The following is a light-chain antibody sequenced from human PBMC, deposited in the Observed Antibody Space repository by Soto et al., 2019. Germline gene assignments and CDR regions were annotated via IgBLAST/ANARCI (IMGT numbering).Light chain of an antibody. CDR2: AAS. Sequence: DIQMTQSPSSLSASVGDRVTITCRASQDINNYLAWYQQEPGKVPKLLIYAASTLQSGVPSRFSGSGSGTDFTLTISSLQPEDVATYYCQKYNSAPLTFGPGTKVDIK. J-gene: IGKJ3*01. V-gene: IGKV1-27*01. CDR3: QKYNSAPLT. CDR1: QDINNY.